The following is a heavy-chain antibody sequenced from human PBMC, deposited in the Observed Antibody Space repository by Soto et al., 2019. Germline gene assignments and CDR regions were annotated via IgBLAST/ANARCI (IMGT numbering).Heavy chain of an antibody. CDR3: AKWSTSWYRDYFDY. CDR1: GFTFSSYA. D-gene: IGHD2-2*01. Sequence: EVQLLESGGGLVQPGGSLRLSCAASGFTFSSYAMSWVRQAPGKGLEWVSAISGSGGSTYYADSVKGRLTISIDNSKNTQYLQVNSLRAEDTAVYYCAKWSTSWYRDYFDYWGQGTLVTVSS. CDR2: ISGSGGST. V-gene: IGHV3-23*01. J-gene: IGHJ4*02.